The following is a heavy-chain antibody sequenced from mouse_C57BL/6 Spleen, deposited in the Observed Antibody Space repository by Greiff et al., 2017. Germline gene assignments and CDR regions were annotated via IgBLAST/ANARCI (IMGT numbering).Heavy chain of an antibody. Sequence: DVQLQESGGDLVKPGGSLKLSCAASGFTFSSYGMSWVRQTPDKRLEWVATISSGGSYTYYPDSVKGRFTISRDNAKNTLYLQMSSLKSEDTAMYYCARLSNYVEDYWGQGTSVTVSS. CDR1: GFTFSSYG. V-gene: IGHV5-6*01. CDR3: ARLSNYVEDY. J-gene: IGHJ4*01. D-gene: IGHD2-5*01. CDR2: ISSGGSYT.